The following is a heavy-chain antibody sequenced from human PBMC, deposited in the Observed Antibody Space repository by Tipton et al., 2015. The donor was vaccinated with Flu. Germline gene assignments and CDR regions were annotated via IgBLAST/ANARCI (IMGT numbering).Heavy chain of an antibody. CDR2: ISYDGSNK. CDR3: AKGLWFRELLYPGDY. Sequence: RSLRLSCAASGFTFSSYGMHWVRQAPGKGLEWVAVISYDGSNKYYADSVKGRFTISRDNSKNTLYLQMNSLRAEDTAVYYCAKGLWFRELLYPGDYWGQGTLVTVSS. D-gene: IGHD3-10*01. J-gene: IGHJ4*02. V-gene: IGHV3-30*18. CDR1: GFTFSSYG.